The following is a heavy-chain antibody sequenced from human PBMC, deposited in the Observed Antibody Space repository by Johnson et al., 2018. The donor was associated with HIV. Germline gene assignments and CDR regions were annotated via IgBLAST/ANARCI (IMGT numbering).Heavy chain of an antibody. J-gene: IGHJ3*02. V-gene: IGHV3-30*14. Sequence: QVQLVESGGGVVQPGRSLRLSCAASGFTSSSYAMHWVRQAPGKGLEWVALISYDGSNKYYADSVKGRFTIARDNSKNTLYLQMNSLRAEDTAVYYCARAGSSSDDAFDIWGQGTMVTVSS. CDR3: ARAGSSSDDAFDI. CDR1: GFTSSSYA. D-gene: IGHD6-6*01. CDR2: ISYDGSNK.